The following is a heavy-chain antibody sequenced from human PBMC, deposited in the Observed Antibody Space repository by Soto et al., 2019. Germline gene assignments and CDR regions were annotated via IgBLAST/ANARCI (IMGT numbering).Heavy chain of an antibody. CDR1: GVTFTISA. V-gene: IGHV3-23*01. CDR2: ISASGGDA. J-gene: IGHJ6*03. D-gene: IGHD1-7*01. CDR3: AKQLELRNYYYYMDV. Sequence: GGSLRLSCAASGVTFTISAMSWVRQAPGRGLEWVSTISASGGDAFYADSVKGRVTISRDNPKNTLFLQVNSLRAEDTAVYYCAKQLELRNYYYYMDVWGKGTTVTVSS.